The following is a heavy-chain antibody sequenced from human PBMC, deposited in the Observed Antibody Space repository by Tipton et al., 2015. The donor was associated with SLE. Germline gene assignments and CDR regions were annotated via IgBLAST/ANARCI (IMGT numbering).Heavy chain of an antibody. CDR2: IYYSGST. Sequence: LRLSCTVSGGSVNSGSYYWSWIRQPPGKGLEWIGYIYYSGSTNYNPSLKSRLTISLDTSKNQFSLKLTSVTPADTAVYYCAREWDSRYDSWGQGTLVTVSS. V-gene: IGHV4-61*01. CDR3: AREWDSRYDS. D-gene: IGHD6-6*01. CDR1: GGSVNSGSYY. J-gene: IGHJ5*01.